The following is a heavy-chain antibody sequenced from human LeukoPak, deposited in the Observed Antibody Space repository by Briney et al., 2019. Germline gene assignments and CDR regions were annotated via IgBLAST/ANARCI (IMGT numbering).Heavy chain of an antibody. CDR2: IYSSGGT. CDR3: ARVSVSGTYDY. Sequence: SETLSLTCTVSGGSISSYYWSWIRQPAGKGLEWIGRIYSSGGTNYNPSLKNRVTMSVDTSKNQFSLKLSSVTAADTAVYYCARVSVSGTYDYWGQGTLVTVSS. CDR1: GGSISSYY. D-gene: IGHD5/OR15-5a*01. J-gene: IGHJ4*02. V-gene: IGHV4-4*07.